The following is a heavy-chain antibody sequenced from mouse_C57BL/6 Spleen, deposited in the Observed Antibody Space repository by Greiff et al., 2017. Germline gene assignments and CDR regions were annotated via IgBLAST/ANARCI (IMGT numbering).Heavy chain of an antibody. CDR2: IWRGGST. CDR3: AKGGIYDGYYVDY. J-gene: IGHJ2*01. Sequence: VKLVESGPGLVQPSQSLSITCTVSGFSLTSYGVHWVRQSPGKGLEWLGVIWRGGSTDYNAAFMSRLSITKDNSKSQVFFKMNSLQADDTAIYYCAKGGIYDGYYVDYWGQGTTLTVSS. CDR1: GFSLTSYG. V-gene: IGHV2-5*01. D-gene: IGHD2-3*01.